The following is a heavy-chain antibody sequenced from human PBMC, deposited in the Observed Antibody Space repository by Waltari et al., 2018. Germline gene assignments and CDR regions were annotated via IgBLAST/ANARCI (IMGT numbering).Heavy chain of an antibody. CDR1: GGTFSSYT. J-gene: IGHJ4*02. D-gene: IGHD3-10*01. CDR3: ARDPGYGSGSYYTRPLDY. CDR2: IIPILGIA. Sequence: QVQLVQSGAEVKKPGSSVKVSCKASGGTFSSYTFSWVRQAPGQGLEWMGRIIPILGIANYAQKFQGRVTITADKSTSTAYMELSSLRAEDTAVYYCARDPGYGSGSYYTRPLDYWGQGTLVIVSS. V-gene: IGHV1-69*08.